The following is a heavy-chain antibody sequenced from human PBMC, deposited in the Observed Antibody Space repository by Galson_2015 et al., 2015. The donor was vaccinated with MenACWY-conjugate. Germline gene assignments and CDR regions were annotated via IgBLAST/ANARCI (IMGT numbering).Heavy chain of an antibody. CDR1: GFTFNNYW. CDR2: IKQDGSEK. J-gene: IGHJ4*02. V-gene: IGHV3-7*03. D-gene: IGHD2-15*01. CDR3: ARDLGFYCSHNDCYSPY. Sequence: SLRLSCAASGFTFNNYWMSWVRHVPGKGPEWVANIKQDGSEKYYVDSMRGRFTISRDNAKSSLFLQMNSLRAEDTAVYYCARDLGFYCSHNDCYSPYWGQGTVVPVSS.